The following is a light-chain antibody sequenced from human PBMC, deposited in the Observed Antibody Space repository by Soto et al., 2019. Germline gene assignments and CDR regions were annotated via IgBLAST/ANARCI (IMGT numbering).Light chain of an antibody. CDR1: LSVGSN. V-gene: IGKV3-15*01. Sequence: EIVMTQCPATLSVSPGERATLSCRASLSVGSNLAWSQQKPGQAPGLLFTGASARATGVPARFSGGGWGGEFPLPTSSLQSEDFAVFYSRQDANWPLWTFAEGTKWES. J-gene: IGKJ1*01. CDR2: GAS. CDR3: RQDANWPLWT.